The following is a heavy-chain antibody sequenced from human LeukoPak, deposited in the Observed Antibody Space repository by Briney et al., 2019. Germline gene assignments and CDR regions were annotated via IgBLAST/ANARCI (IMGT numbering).Heavy chain of an antibody. CDR3: ARFSGITLPLGYFDY. V-gene: IGHV4-39*07. D-gene: IGHD1-26*01. CDR2: IYYSGNT. J-gene: IGHJ4*02. CDR1: GGSISSSSYY. Sequence: PSETLSLTCTVSGGSISSSSYYWAWIRQPPGKGLEWIGSIYYSGNTYYKSSLKSRVTIAVDTSKNQFSLKLNSVTAADTAVYYCARFSGITLPLGYFDYWGQGTLVTVSS.